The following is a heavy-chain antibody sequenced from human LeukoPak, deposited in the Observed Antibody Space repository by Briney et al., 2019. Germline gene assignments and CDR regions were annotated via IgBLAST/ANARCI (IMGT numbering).Heavy chain of an antibody. Sequence: GGSLRLSCAASGFTFSSCGMTWVRQAPGKGLEWVSSISGSDDGTYYADSVKGRFTISRDNSKNTLYLQMNSLRAEDTAVYYCAKVGLGSLYDSSGPLDYWGQGTLVTVSS. J-gene: IGHJ4*02. D-gene: IGHD3-22*01. V-gene: IGHV3-23*01. CDR2: ISGSDDGT. CDR3: AKVGLGSLYDSSGPLDY. CDR1: GFTFSSCG.